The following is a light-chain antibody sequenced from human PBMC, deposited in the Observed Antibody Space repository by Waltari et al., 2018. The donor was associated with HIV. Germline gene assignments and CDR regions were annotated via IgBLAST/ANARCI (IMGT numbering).Light chain of an antibody. CDR3: QSYDNSLSAWV. CDR1: RSNIGKNF. J-gene: IGLJ3*02. CDR2: RND. V-gene: IGLV1-47*01. Sequence: QSVLTQPPSASGTPGQRVTISCSGSRSNIGKNFIYWYQQFPGTAPKLLIYRNDQRPSGVPDRFSGSKSGTSASLAITGLQAEDEANYYCQSYDNSLSAWVFGGGTKVTVL.